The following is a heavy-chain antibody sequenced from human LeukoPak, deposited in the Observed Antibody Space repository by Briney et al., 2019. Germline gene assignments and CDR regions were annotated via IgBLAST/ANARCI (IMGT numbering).Heavy chain of an antibody. J-gene: IGHJ4*02. D-gene: IGHD6-6*01. V-gene: IGHV4-59*01. CDR3: ARIAYSSSTDY. CDR1: GASISSYF. Sequence: SETLSLTCTVSGASISSYFWSWIRQPPGKGLEWIGYIFYSGSTNYNPSLKSRVTMSVDTSKNQFSLKLSSVTAADTAVYYCARIAYSSSTDYWGQGTLVTVSS. CDR2: IFYSGST.